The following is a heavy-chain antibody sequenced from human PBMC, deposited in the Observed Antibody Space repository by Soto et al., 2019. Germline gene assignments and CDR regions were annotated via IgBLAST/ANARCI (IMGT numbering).Heavy chain of an antibody. J-gene: IGHJ4*02. CDR2: IKQDETEK. CDR1: GFTFSSYW. CDR3: AREFCIGGRCQLFFDY. V-gene: IGHV3-7*01. Sequence: GGSLRLSCAASGFTFSSYWMSWVRQAPGKGLEWVANIKQDETEKYYVDSVKGRFTISRDNAKNSLYLQMGSLRAEDMAVYYCAREFCIGGRCQLFFDYWGQGTLVTVSS. D-gene: IGHD2-15*01.